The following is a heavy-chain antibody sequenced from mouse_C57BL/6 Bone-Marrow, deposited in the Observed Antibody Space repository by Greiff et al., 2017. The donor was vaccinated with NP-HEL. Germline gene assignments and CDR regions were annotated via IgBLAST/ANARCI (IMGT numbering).Heavy chain of an antibody. CDR3: ARSGTTVGYYFDY. J-gene: IGHJ2*01. D-gene: IGHD1-1*01. Sequence: QVQLQQSGAELVRPGTSVKVSCKASGYAFTNYLIEWVKQRPGQGLEWIGVINPGSGGTNYNEKFKGKATLTADKSSSTAYMQLSSLTSDDSAVYFCARSGTTVGYYFDYWGQGTTLTVSS. V-gene: IGHV1-54*01. CDR1: GYAFTNYL. CDR2: INPGSGGT.